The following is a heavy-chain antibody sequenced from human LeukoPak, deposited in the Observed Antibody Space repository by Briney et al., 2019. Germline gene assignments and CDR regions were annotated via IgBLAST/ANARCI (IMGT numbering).Heavy chain of an antibody. CDR3: AKVGTTTVTGGWFDP. CDR2: INSDGINT. J-gene: IGHJ5*02. V-gene: IGHV3-74*01. Sequence: GGSLRLSCAASGFTFSNYWMHWVRQAPGKGLVWVSRINSDGINTSYADSVKGRFTISRDNAKNTLNLQMNSLRAEDTAVYYCAKVGTTTVTGGWFDPWGQGTLVTVSS. CDR1: GFTFSNYW. D-gene: IGHD4-17*01.